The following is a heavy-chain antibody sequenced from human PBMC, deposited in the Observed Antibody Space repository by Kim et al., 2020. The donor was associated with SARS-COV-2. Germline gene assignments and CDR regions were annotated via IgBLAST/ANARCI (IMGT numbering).Heavy chain of an antibody. J-gene: IGHJ4*02. V-gene: IGHV3-9*01. Sequence: DSVRGRFTTSRDNAKNSLFLQMDSLKADDTAFYYCTRDMLERPMQKYYFDYWGQGILVTVSS. D-gene: IGHD3-3*01. CDR3: TRDMLERPMQKYYFDY.